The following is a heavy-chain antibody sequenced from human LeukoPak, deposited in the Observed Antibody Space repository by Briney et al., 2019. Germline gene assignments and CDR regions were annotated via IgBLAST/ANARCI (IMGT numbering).Heavy chain of an antibody. V-gene: IGHV4-59*01. CDR2: ITYSGSA. Sequence: SETLSLTCTVSSGSISSDYWSWIRQPPGKGLEWIGYITYSGSANYNPSLKTRVTISIDKSKNQFSLKMTSVTAADTAVYYCARTLRGQNYYGYLDYWGQGTLVTVSS. J-gene: IGHJ4*02. D-gene: IGHD4-17*01. CDR1: SGSISSDY. CDR3: ARTLRGQNYYGYLDY.